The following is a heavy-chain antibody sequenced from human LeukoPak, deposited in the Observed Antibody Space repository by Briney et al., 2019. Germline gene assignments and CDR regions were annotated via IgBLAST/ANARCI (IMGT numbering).Heavy chain of an antibody. CDR3: ASTASYYDFWSGYDNFDY. J-gene: IGHJ4*02. D-gene: IGHD3-3*01. CDR1: GFTFSSYA. Sequence: GGSLRLSCAASGFTFSSYAMSWVRQTPGKGLEWVSTINGGGGFTYYADSVKGRFTISRDNAKNSLYLQMNSLRDEDTAVYYCASTASYYDFWSGYDNFDYWGQGTLVTVSS. CDR2: INGGGGFT. V-gene: IGHV3-23*01.